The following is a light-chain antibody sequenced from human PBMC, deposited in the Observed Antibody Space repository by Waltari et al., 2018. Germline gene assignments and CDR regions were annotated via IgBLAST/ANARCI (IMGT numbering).Light chain of an antibody. V-gene: IGLV2-14*03. CDR1: SSDVGGYNY. CDR2: DVT. CDR3: DSYTSSVTRI. J-gene: IGLJ1*01. Sequence: QSALTQPASVSGSPGQSITISCTGTSSDVGGYNYVAWFQQYPGKAPKLLIYDVTNRFAGVSNRFSGSKSGNTASLTISVLQAEDEADYYCDSYTSSVTRIFGTGTKVTVL.